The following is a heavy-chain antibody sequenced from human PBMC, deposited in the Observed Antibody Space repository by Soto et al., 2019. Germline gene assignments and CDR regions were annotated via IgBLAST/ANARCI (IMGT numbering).Heavy chain of an antibody. V-gene: IGHV1-58*01. D-gene: IGHD2-15*01. J-gene: IGHJ6*02. CDR1: GFTFTSSA. Sequence: SVKVSCKASGFTFTSSAVQWVRQARGQRLEWIGWIVVGSGNTNYAQKFQERVTITRDVSTSTAYMELSSLRFEDTAVYYCAADERYCSGGSCYPLLGMDVWGQGTTVTVSS. CDR3: AADERYCSGGSCYPLLGMDV. CDR2: IVVGSGNT.